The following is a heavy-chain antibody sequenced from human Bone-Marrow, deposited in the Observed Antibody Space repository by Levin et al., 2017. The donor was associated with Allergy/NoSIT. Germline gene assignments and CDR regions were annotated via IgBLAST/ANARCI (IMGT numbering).Heavy chain of an antibody. V-gene: IGHV3-15*01. D-gene: IGHD3-22*01. J-gene: IGHJ3*02. CDR3: TTGPGGEFYYDSSGYYLRHAFDI. Sequence: GESLKISCAASGFTFSNAWMSWVRQAPGKGLEWVGRIKSKTDGGTTDYAAPVKGRFTISRDDSKNTLYLQMNSLKTEDTAVYYCTTGPGGEFYYDSSGYYLRHAFDIWGQGTMVTVSS. CDR1: GFTFSNAW. CDR2: IKSKTDGGTT.